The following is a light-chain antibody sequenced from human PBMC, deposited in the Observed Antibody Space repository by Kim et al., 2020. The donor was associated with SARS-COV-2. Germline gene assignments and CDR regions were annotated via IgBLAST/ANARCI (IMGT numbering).Light chain of an antibody. CDR1: STNIGINY. Sequence: QSVLTQPPSVSAAPGQKVTISCSGSSTNIGINYVSWYQKIPGIAPKLLIYDNNQRPSGIPDRFSGSKSGTSATLDITALQTADEADYYCGTWDFRPSASWVFGGGTQLTVL. CDR2: DNN. V-gene: IGLV1-51*01. J-gene: IGLJ3*02. CDR3: GTWDFRPSASWV.